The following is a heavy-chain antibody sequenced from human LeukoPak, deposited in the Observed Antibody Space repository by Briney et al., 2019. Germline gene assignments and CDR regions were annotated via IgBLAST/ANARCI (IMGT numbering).Heavy chain of an antibody. Sequence: SVKVSCKASGGTFITYTINWVRQAPRQGLEWMGGIIPIFGTANYAQKFQGRITITTDDSTSTAYMELSSLRSEDTAVYYCATYMLRDNWNVHTFDSWGQGTLVTVSS. CDR2: IIPIFGTA. CDR1: GGTFITYT. J-gene: IGHJ4*02. CDR3: ATYMLRDNWNVHTFDS. V-gene: IGHV1-69*05. D-gene: IGHD1-1*01.